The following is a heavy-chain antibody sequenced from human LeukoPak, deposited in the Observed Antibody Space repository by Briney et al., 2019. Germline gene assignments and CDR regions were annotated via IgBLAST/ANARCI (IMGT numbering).Heavy chain of an antibody. D-gene: IGHD3-22*01. CDR1: GYTFTSYY. Sequence: ASVKVSCKASGYTFTSYYMHWVRQAPGQGLEWMGIINPSGGSTSYAQKFQGRVTMTEDTSTDTAYMELSSLRSEDTAVYYCATDHDSSGYYLRAFDIWGQGTMVTVSS. CDR2: INPSGGST. CDR3: ATDHDSSGYYLRAFDI. J-gene: IGHJ3*02. V-gene: IGHV1-46*01.